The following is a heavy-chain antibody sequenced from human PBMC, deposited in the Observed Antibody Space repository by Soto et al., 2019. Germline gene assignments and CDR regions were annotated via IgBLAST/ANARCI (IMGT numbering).Heavy chain of an antibody. J-gene: IGHJ5*02. CDR1: GFTFSNYV. Sequence: EVQLVESGGGLVKPGGSLRLSCAASGFTFSNYVMNWVRQAPGKGLEWVSSISSSSSYIYYADSLRGRFTISRDNAKNSLYLQMNSLRAEDTAVYYCARALGYCSGGSCYGDYFDPWGQGTLVTVSS. D-gene: IGHD2-15*01. CDR2: ISSSSSYI. V-gene: IGHV3-21*01. CDR3: ARALGYCSGGSCYGDYFDP.